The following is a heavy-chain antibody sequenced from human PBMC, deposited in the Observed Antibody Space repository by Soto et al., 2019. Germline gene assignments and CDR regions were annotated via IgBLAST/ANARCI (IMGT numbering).Heavy chain of an antibody. CDR1: GFTFDSHG. D-gene: IGHD2-21*01. CDR3: ATGRPVDSDVFDC. V-gene: IGHV3-23*01. J-gene: IGHJ3*01. Sequence: EVQLLLSGGGLVQPGGSLRLSCAASGFTFDSHGMSWVRQAPGQGLEWVSSISSGGSLTFYADSVKGRLTISRDNAKNTLYLQMDSLRAEDTALYYCATGRPVDSDVFDCWGQGTMVTVSS. CDR2: ISSGGSLT.